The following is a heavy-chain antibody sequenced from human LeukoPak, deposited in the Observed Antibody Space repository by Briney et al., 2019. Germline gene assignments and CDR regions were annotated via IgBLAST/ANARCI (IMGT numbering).Heavy chain of an antibody. J-gene: IGHJ4*02. Sequence: PSQTLSLTCTVSGGSISSGSYYWSWIRQPAGKGLEWIGRIYTSGSTNYNPSLKSRVTISVDTSKNQFSLKLSSVTAADTAVYYCARGTIFGVVIMTGFDYWGQGTLVTVSS. CDR2: IYTSGST. CDR1: GGSISSGSYY. V-gene: IGHV4-61*02. D-gene: IGHD3-3*01. CDR3: ARGTIFGVVIMTGFDY.